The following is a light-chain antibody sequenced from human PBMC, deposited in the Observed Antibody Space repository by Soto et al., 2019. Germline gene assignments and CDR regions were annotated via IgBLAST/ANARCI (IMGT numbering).Light chain of an antibody. CDR1: QSVSSN. J-gene: IGKJ5*01. CDR2: DAS. Sequence: VQTKGRATRSVCGEERAALSCRASQSVSSNLAWYQQKPGQAPRLLIYDASDRAAGIPARFSGSESRTDFTLTISSLEPDDFAVYCCQLRTTFGQGTRLEIK. CDR3: QLRTT. V-gene: IGKV3-11*01.